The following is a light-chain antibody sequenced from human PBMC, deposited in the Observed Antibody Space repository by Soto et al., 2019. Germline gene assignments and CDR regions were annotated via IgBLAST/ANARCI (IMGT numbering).Light chain of an antibody. CDR1: SSNIGSNY. V-gene: IGLV1-47*02. Sequence: QSVLTQPPSASGTPGQRVTISCSGSSSNIGSNYVYWYRQLPGTAPKLLIYSDNHRPSGVPDRYSGSTSGTSASLAISGLRSEDEADYYCAAWDDSLSGFYVFGTGTKVTVL. CDR3: AAWDDSLSGFYV. J-gene: IGLJ1*01. CDR2: SDN.